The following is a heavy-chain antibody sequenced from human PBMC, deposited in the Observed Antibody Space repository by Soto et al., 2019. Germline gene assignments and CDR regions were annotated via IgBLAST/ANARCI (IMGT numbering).Heavy chain of an antibody. CDR3: AHRTTTVTWWFDP. D-gene: IGHD4-17*01. Sequence: QITLKESGPPLVKPTQTLTLPCTFSGFSLTISGVGVGCIRQPPGKALEWLALIYWDDDNSYSPCLKSRLTITKDTSKSQVVLTMTNMDPADTATYFCAHRTTTVTWWFDPWGQGTLVTVSS. V-gene: IGHV2-5*02. CDR1: GFSLTISGVG. J-gene: IGHJ5*02. CDR2: IYWDDDN.